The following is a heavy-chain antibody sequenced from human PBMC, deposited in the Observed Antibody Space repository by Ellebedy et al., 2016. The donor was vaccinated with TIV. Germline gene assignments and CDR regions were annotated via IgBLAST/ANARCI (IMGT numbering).Heavy chain of an antibody. CDR3: ARPSVSTGYYQFDY. J-gene: IGHJ4*02. D-gene: IGHD3-22*01. Sequence: GESLKISCAASGFTLTAYSMNWVRQAPGKGLEWVSVIYSGGTTYYADSVRGRFTISRDSSKNTLYLQMNSLRAEDTAVYYCARPSVSTGYYQFDYWGQGALVTVSS. CDR1: GFTLTAYS. CDR2: IYSGGTT. V-gene: IGHV3-66*04.